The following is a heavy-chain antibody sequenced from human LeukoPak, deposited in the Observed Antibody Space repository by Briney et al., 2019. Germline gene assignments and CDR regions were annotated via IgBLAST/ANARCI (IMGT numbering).Heavy chain of an antibody. J-gene: IGHJ3*02. V-gene: IGHV3-21*01. D-gene: IGHD3-10*01. Sequence: PGGSLRLSCAASGFTFSSYSMNWVRQAPGKGLEWVSSISSSSSYIYYADSVKGRFTISRDNAKNSLYLQMNSLRAEDTAVYYCARDHSLLPEDAVDIWGQGTMVTVSS. CDR1: GFTFSSYS. CDR2: ISSSSSYI. CDR3: ARDHSLLPEDAVDI.